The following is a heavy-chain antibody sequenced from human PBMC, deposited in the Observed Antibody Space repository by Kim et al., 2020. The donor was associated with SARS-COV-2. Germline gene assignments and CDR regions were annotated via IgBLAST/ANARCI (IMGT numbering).Heavy chain of an antibody. CDR3: ARDLGDSSGYYYGYWFDP. D-gene: IGHD3-22*01. Sequence: QGRVTITADESTSTAYMELSSLRSEDTAVYYCARDLGDSSGYYYGYWFDPWGQGTLVTVSS. J-gene: IGHJ5*02. V-gene: IGHV1-69*01.